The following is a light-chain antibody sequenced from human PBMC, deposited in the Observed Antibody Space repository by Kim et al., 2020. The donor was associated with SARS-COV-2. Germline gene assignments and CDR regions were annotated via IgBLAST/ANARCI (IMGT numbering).Light chain of an antibody. V-gene: IGKV1-27*01. CDR3: QQCQGAPWT. Sequence: ASVGDRVPITCRASQGISNYLAWYQQKPGKVPKLLIYAASALQSGVPSRFSGSGSGTDFTLTITSLQPEDVAVYYCQQCQGAPWTFGRGTKVEIK. J-gene: IGKJ1*01. CDR1: QGISNY. CDR2: AAS.